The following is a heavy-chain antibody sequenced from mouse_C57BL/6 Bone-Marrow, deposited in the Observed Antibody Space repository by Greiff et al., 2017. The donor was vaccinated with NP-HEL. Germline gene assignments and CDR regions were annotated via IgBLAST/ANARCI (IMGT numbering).Heavy chain of an antibody. CDR3: ARNYYGSRGGFAY. CDR2: INPSSGYT. V-gene: IGHV1-7*01. Sequence: VQLVESGAELAKPGASVKLSCKASGYTFTSYWMHWVKQRPGQGLEWIGYINPSSGYTKYNQKFKDKATLTADKSSSTAYMQLSSLTYEDSAVYYCARNYYGSRGGFAYWGQGTLVTVSA. CDR1: GYTFTSYW. J-gene: IGHJ3*01. D-gene: IGHD1-1*01.